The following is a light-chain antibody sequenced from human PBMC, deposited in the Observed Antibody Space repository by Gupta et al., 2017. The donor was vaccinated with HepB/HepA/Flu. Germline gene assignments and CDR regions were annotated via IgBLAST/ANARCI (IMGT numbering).Light chain of an antibody. CDR3: SSYAGSQNANFV. CDR2: EVT. Sequence: QSALTQPPSASGSPGQSVTISCTGTSSDVGGYNYVSWYQQHPGKAPKLMIYEVTKRPSGVPDRFSGSKSGNTASLTVSXLXAEDEAXYYCSSYAGSQNANFVFGSGTKVTVL. V-gene: IGLV2-8*01. J-gene: IGLJ1*01. CDR1: SSDVGGYNY.